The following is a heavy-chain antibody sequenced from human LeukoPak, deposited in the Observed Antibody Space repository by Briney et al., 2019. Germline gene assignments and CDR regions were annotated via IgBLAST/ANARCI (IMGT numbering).Heavy chain of an antibody. J-gene: IGHJ4*02. Sequence: GGSLRLSCAASGFTFSSYAMSWVRQAPGKGLEWVSAISGSGGSTYYADSVKGRFTISRDNSKNTLYLQMNSLRAEDTAVYYCAKGINYDSSGYYTDWGQGTLVTVSS. CDR3: AKGINYDSSGYYTD. V-gene: IGHV3-23*01. CDR2: ISGSGGST. CDR1: GFTFSSYA. D-gene: IGHD3-22*01.